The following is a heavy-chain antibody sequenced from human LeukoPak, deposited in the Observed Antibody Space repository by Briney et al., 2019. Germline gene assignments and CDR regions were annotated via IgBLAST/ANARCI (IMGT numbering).Heavy chain of an antibody. V-gene: IGHV1-2*06. Sequence: GASVKVSCKASGYTFTGYYMHWVRQAPGQGLEWMGRINPNSGGTNYAQKFQGRVTMTRDTSISTAYMALSRLRSDDTAVYYCARRPPYYYGSGSLDIFDYWGREPWSPSPQ. CDR1: GYTFTGYY. D-gene: IGHD3-10*01. J-gene: IGHJ4*02. CDR3: ARRPPYYYGSGSLDIFDY. CDR2: INPNSGGT.